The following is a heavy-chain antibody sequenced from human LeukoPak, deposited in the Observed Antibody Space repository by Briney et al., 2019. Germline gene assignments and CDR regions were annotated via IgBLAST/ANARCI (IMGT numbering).Heavy chain of an antibody. Sequence: GGSLRLSCAASGFTVSSNYMSWVRQAPGKGLEWVSVIYSGGSTYYADSVKGRFTISRGNSKNTLYLQMNSLRAEDTAVYYCARDCGGDCFGAFDIWGQGTMVTVSS. J-gene: IGHJ3*02. V-gene: IGHV3-66*01. CDR1: GFTVSSNY. CDR3: ARDCGGDCFGAFDI. CDR2: IYSGGST. D-gene: IGHD2-21*02.